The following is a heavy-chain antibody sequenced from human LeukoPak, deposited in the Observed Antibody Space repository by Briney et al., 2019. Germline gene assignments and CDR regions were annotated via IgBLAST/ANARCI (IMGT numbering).Heavy chain of an antibody. D-gene: IGHD5-12*01. CDR2: ISSSSSYI. CDR1: GFTFSHYS. V-gene: IGHV3-21*01. J-gene: IGHJ4*02. CDR3: ARDFSQSGYEAY. Sequence: GGSLRLSCAASGFTFSHYSMNWVRQAPGKGLEWVSSISSSSSYIYYADSVKGRFTISRDNAKNSLYLQMNSLRAEDTAVYYCARDFSQSGYEAYWGQGTLVTVSS.